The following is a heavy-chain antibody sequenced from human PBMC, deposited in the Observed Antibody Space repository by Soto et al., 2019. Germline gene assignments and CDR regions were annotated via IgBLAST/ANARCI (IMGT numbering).Heavy chain of an antibody. Sequence: EVQLLESGGGFVKPGGSLRLSCEGSGFIFSSHAMSWVRQAPGKGLEWVSSVSQSGASVHLPDFLKGRFSSSRDNSRNTLYLELNNLRVDDTAVYYCAKDLPLWSSYSFSENHWGQGTLVTVSS. CDR2: VSQSGASV. CDR1: GFIFSSHA. J-gene: IGHJ5*02. CDR3: AKDLPLWSSYSFSENH. D-gene: IGHD3-3*01. V-gene: IGHV3-23*01.